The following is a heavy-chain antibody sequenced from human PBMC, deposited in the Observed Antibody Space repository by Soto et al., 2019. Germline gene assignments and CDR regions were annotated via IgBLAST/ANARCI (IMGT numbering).Heavy chain of an antibody. CDR2: IYNSGST. CDR1: GGSISSGAYY. CDR3: ARVGYDILPGPYWYFDL. Sequence: QVQLQESGPGLVKPSQTLSLTCTVSGGSISSGAYYWSWIRQHPGKGLEWIGYIYNSGSTYYNPPRKSRVTISVDTSKNQFSLKLSSVTAADTAVYYCARVGYDILPGPYWYFDLWGRGTLVTASS. V-gene: IGHV4-31*03. J-gene: IGHJ2*01. D-gene: IGHD3-9*01.